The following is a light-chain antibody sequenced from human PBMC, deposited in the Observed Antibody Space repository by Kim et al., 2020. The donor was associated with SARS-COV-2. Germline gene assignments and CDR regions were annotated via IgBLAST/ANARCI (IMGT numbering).Light chain of an antibody. CDR2: GAS. J-gene: IGKJ4*01. CDR3: QQYGSSPLT. Sequence: SPGERAPLSCRASHSVSSSYLAWYQQKPGQAPRLLIYGASSRATGIPDRFSGSGSGTDFTLTISRLEPEDFAVYYCQQYGSSPLTFGGGTKVDIK. V-gene: IGKV3-20*01. CDR1: HSVSSSY.